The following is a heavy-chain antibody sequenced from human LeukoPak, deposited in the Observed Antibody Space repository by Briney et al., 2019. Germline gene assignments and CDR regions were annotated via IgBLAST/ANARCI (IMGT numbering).Heavy chain of an antibody. D-gene: IGHD1-26*01. CDR3: AREGVGATTRKDRWFDP. V-gene: IGHV1-46*01. CDR1: GYTFSGYY. Sequence: ASVKVSCKAPGYTFSGYYMHWVRQAPGQGLEWMGIINPSGGSTSYAQKFQGRVTMTRDMSTSTVYMELSSLRSEDTAVYYCAREGVGATTRKDRWFDPWGQGTLVTVSS. CDR2: INPSGGST. J-gene: IGHJ5*02.